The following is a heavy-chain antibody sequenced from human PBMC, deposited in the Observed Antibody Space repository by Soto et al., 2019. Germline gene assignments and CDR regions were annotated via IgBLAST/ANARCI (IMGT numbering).Heavy chain of an antibody. CDR1: GGTFSIYA. CDR2: IIPIFGTA. D-gene: IGHD4-17*01. CDR3: ARARTDYGNDQDWFDP. V-gene: IGHV1-69*13. Sequence: SVKVSCKASGGTFSIYAISWVRQAPGQGLEWMGGIIPIFGTANYAQKFQGRVTITADESTSTAYMELSSLRSEDTAVYYCARARTDYGNDQDWFDPWGQGTLVTVSS. J-gene: IGHJ5*02.